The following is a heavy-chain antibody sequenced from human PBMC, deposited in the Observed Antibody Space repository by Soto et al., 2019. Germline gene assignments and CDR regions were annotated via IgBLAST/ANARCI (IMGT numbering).Heavy chain of an antibody. CDR3: ATYDYGDYVGSGY. Sequence: QVQLVQSGAEVKKPGASVKVSCKASGFTFTTYGISWVRQAPGQGLEWMGWISAYNGNTNYAQKFQGRVTMTADTXTRTAYMELRSLRSDDTAVYYCATYDYGDYVGSGYWGQGTLVTVSS. CDR2: ISAYNGNT. J-gene: IGHJ4*02. V-gene: IGHV1-18*01. D-gene: IGHD4-17*01. CDR1: GFTFTTYG.